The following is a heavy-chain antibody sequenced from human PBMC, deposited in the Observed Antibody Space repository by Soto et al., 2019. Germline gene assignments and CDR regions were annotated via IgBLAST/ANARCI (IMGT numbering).Heavy chain of an antibody. V-gene: IGHV1-3*01. CDR3: ASSYSNYALIDYYYYGMDV. CDR1: GYTFSSYT. Sequence: ATVKVSCKGVGYTFSSYTIHWVRQAPGQRLEWMGWINAGNGNTKYSQKFQGRVTITRGTSASTAYMELSSLRSEDTAVYYCASSYSNYALIDYYYYGMDVWGQGTTVSVSS. J-gene: IGHJ6*02. CDR2: INAGNGNT. D-gene: IGHD4-4*01.